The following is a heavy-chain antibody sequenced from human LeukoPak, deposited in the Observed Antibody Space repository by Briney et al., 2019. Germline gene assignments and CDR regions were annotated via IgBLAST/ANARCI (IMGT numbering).Heavy chain of an antibody. V-gene: IGHV1-2*02. Sequence: ASVKVSCKASGYTFTGYYMHWVRQAPGQGLEWMGWINPNSGGTNYAQKFQGRVTMTRDTSISTAYMELSRLRSDDTAVYYCAKDLWWLGELSSFDSWGQGTLVTVSS. CDR1: GYTFTGYY. D-gene: IGHD3-10*01. J-gene: IGHJ4*02. CDR3: AKDLWWLGELSSFDS. CDR2: INPNSGGT.